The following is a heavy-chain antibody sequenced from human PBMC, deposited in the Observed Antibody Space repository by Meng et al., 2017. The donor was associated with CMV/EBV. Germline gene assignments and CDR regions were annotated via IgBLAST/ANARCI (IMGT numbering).Heavy chain of an antibody. CDR1: GFTFDDYA. D-gene: IGHD1-26*01. J-gene: IGHJ4*02. V-gene: IGHV3-9*01. Sequence: GGSLRLSCAASGFTFDDYAMHWVRQAPGKGLEWVSGISWNSGSIGYADSVKGRFTISRDNAKNSLYLQMNSLRAEDTAVYYCARDLTGSYSAWGQGTLVTVSS. CDR2: ISWNSGSI. CDR3: ARDLTGSYSA.